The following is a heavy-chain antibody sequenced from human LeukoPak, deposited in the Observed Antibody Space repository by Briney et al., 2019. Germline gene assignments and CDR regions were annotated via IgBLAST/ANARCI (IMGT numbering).Heavy chain of an antibody. J-gene: IGHJ4*02. CDR3: ARDHYSVTTGDY. CDR1: GFTFSSFA. CDR2: ISYDGSNK. V-gene: IGHV3-30-3*01. Sequence: PGGSLRLSCAASGFTFSSFAMHWVRQAPGKGLEWVAVISYDGSNKYCTDSVKGRFTISRDNSKNTLYLQMNSLRAEDTAVYYCARDHYSVTTGDYWGQGTLVTVSS. D-gene: IGHD4-17*01.